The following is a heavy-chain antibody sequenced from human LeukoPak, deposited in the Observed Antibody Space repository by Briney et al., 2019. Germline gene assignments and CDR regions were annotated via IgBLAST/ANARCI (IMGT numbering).Heavy chain of an antibody. V-gene: IGHV4-34*01. D-gene: IGHD3-16*02. CDR1: GGSLSVYY. CDR2: INHSGST. Sequence: SETLSLTCAVYGGSLSVYYWSWIRHPPGKGVEWGGEINHSGSTNYNPSLKSRVTISVDTSKNQFSLKLSSVAAADTAVYYCRRSGIPPAHYVWGSYRKEPFDYWGQGTLVTVSS. J-gene: IGHJ4*02. CDR3: RRSGIPPAHYVWGSYRKEPFDY.